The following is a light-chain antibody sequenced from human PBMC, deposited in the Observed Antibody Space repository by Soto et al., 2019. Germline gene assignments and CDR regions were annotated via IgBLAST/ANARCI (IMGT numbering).Light chain of an antibody. CDR3: SSYAGSTPYV. CDR1: SSDVGGYNY. CDR2: DVS. V-gene: IGLV2-8*01. Sequence: QSALTQPPSASGSPGQSVTISCTGTSSDVGGYNYVSWYQQHPGQAPKLMIYDVSKRPSGVPDRFSGSKSGNTASLTVSGLQAEDEADYYCSSYAGSTPYVFGTGTKVTV. J-gene: IGLJ1*01.